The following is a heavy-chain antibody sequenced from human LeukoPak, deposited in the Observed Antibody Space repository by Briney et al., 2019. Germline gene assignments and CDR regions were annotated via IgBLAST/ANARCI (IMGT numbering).Heavy chain of an antibody. Sequence: GGSLRLSCAASGFTFSSYSMNWVRQAPGKGLEWVSSISSSSSYIYYADSVKGRFTISRDNAKNSLYLQMNSLRAEDTAVYYCARVYRDGYNYAIYYFDYWGQGTLVTVSS. CDR2: ISSSSSYI. D-gene: IGHD5-24*01. V-gene: IGHV3-21*01. J-gene: IGHJ4*02. CDR3: ARVYRDGYNYAIYYFDY. CDR1: GFTFSSYS.